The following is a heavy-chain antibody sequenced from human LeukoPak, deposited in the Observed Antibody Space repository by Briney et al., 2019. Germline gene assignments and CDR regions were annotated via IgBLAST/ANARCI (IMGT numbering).Heavy chain of an antibody. Sequence: PGGSLRLSCAASGFTFSSYSMNWIRQAPGKGLEWVSSISSSISYIYYADSVKGRFTISKDNAKNSLYLQMNSLRAEDTAVYYCATAGGSTVSHSDYWGQGTLVTVSS. CDR3: ATAGGSTVSHSDY. CDR2: ISSSISYI. CDR1: GFTFSSYS. D-gene: IGHD4-17*01. J-gene: IGHJ4*02. V-gene: IGHV3-21*01.